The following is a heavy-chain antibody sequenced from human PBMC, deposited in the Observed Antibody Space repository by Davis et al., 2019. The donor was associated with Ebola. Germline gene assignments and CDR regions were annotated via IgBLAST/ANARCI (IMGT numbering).Heavy chain of an antibody. J-gene: IGHJ4*02. CDR1: GFNVSRDY. CDR2: ISYDGSNK. Sequence: GESLKISCAASGFNVSRDYMNWLRQAPGKGLEWVAVISYDGSNKYYGDSVKGRFTISRDNSKNTLYLQMNSLRAEDTAVYYCAKLKDWGQGTLVTVSS. V-gene: IGHV3-30*18. CDR3: AKLKD.